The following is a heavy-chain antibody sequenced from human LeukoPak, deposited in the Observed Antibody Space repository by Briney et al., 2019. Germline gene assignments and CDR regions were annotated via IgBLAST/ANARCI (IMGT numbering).Heavy chain of an antibody. CDR2: IGGRDGST. Sequence: GGSLRLSCAASGFTFSSYGMSWVRQAPGKGLEWVSAIGGRDGSTYYADSVKGRFTISRDNSKNTLYVKMNSLRAEDTAVYYCAKGHYYGSGSLDYWGQGTLVTVSS. CDR1: GFTFSSYG. D-gene: IGHD3-10*01. V-gene: IGHV3-23*01. CDR3: AKGHYYGSGSLDY. J-gene: IGHJ4*02.